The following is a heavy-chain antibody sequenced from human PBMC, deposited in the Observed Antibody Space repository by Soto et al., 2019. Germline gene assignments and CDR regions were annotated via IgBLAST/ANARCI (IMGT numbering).Heavy chain of an antibody. CDR2: IYYSGHT. D-gene: IGHD4-17*01. CDR3: TRYFLRGRQFDS. CDR1: GGSISSSSYY. Sequence: SETLSLTCIVSGGSISSSSYYWGWIRQPPGKGLEWIGNIYYSGHTYYNPSLKSRVAISVDTSKDQFSLRLSSVSAADTAVYYCTRYFLRGRQFDSWGQGTLVTVSS. V-gene: IGHV4-39*01. J-gene: IGHJ4*02.